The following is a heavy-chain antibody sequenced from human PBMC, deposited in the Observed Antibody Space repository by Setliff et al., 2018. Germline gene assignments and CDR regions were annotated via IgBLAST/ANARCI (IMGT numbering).Heavy chain of an antibody. D-gene: IGHD5-18*01. CDR2: LSDSGRT. V-gene: IGHV4-4*07. Sequence: KPSETLSLTCTVSGGSISSYYWSWIRQPAGKGLEWIGRLSDSGRTTYNPSLKSRVTMSLDTPKNQFSLKLSSVTAADTAVYYCASWRGYGFGIDYWGQGALVTVSS. J-gene: IGHJ4*02. CDR3: ASWRGYGFGIDY. CDR1: GGSISSYY.